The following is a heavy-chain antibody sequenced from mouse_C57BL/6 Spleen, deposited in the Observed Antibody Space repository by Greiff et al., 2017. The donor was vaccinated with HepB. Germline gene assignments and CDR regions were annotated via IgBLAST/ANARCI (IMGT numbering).Heavy chain of an antibody. J-gene: IGHJ4*01. V-gene: IGHV5-6*01. CDR2: ISSGGSYT. CDR3: ARFYDGSIDY. CDR1: GFTFSSYG. D-gene: IGHD1-2*01. Sequence: EVHLVESGGDLVKPGGSLKLSCAASGFTFSSYGMSWVRQTPDKRLEWVATISSGGSYTYYPDSVKGRFTISRDNAKNTLYLQMSSLKSEDTAMYYCARFYDGSIDYWGQGTSVTVSS.